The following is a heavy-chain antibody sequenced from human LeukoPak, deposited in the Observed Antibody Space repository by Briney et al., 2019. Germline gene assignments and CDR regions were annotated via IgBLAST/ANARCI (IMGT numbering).Heavy chain of an antibody. CDR1: GFTFSSYE. CDR2: ISSSGSTI. J-gene: IGHJ4*02. V-gene: IGHV3-48*03. D-gene: IGHD1-26*01. Sequence: GGSLRLSCAASGFTFSSYEMNWVRQAPGKGLEWVSYISSSGSTIYYADSVKGRFTISRDNAKNSLYLQMNSLRAEDTAVYYCARDGSGSYRDSTSDFDYWGQGTLVTVSS. CDR3: ARDGSGSYRDSTSDFDY.